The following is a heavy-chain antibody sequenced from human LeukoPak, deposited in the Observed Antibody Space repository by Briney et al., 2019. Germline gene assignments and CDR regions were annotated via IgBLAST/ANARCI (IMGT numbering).Heavy chain of an antibody. Sequence: SETLSLTCTVSGGSISSYYWSWIRQPPGKGLEWIGYIYYSGSTNYNPSLKSRVTISVDTSKNQFSLKLSSVTAADTAVYYCARGAITMIANHNWFDPWGQGTLVTVSS. CDR1: GGSISSYY. CDR2: IYYSGST. D-gene: IGHD3-22*01. V-gene: IGHV4-59*01. J-gene: IGHJ5*02. CDR3: ARGAITMIANHNWFDP.